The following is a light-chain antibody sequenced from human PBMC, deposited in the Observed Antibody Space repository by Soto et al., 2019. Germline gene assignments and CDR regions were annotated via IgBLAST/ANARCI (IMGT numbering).Light chain of an antibody. J-gene: IGKJ1*01. CDR3: HNYDRAPWS. V-gene: IGKV1-27*01. CDR1: EDISNY. CDR2: GAS. Sequence: DIQMTQSPSSLSASVGDRVTITCRASEDISNYLAWYQQKPGKVPKLLIYGASTLQSGVPSRFSGSGSGTDFTLTISSLQTEDVATYYCHNYDRAPWSFGQGTKVE.